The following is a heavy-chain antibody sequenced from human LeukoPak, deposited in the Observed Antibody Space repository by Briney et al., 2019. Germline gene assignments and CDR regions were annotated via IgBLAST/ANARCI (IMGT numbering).Heavy chain of an antibody. CDR1: GYTFTGYY. V-gene: IGHV1-2*02. Sequence: ASVKVSCTASGYTFTGYYMHWVRQAPGQGLEWMGWINPNSGGTNYAQKFQGRVTMTRDTSISTAYMELSRLRSDDTAVYYCASLNQRYYYDSSVNKAIFDYWGQGTLVTVSS. CDR3: ASLNQRYYYDSSVNKAIFDY. D-gene: IGHD3-22*01. CDR2: INPNSGGT. J-gene: IGHJ4*02.